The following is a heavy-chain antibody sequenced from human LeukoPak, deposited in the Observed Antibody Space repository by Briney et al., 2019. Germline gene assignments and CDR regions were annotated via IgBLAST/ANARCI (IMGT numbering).Heavy chain of an antibody. Sequence: SETLSLTCTVSGGSISSYYWSWIQQPPGKGLEWIGYIYYSGSTNYNPSLKSRVTISVDTSKNQFSLKLSSVTAADTAVYYCARAPYLARYYFDYWGQGTLVTVSS. D-gene: IGHD2-2*02. CDR3: ARAPYLARYYFDY. J-gene: IGHJ4*02. CDR2: IYYSGST. CDR1: GGSISSYY. V-gene: IGHV4-59*08.